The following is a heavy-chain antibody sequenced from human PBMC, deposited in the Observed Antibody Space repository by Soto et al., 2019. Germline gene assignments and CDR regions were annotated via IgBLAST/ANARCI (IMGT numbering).Heavy chain of an antibody. CDR3: AKSGNGAVAGTWVDY. CDR1: GFTFSSYA. D-gene: IGHD6-19*01. CDR2: ISGSGGST. J-gene: IGHJ4*02. V-gene: IGHV3-23*01. Sequence: EVQLLESGGGLVQPGGSLRLSCAASGFTFSSYAMSWVRQAPGKGLEWVSAISGSGGSTYYADSVKGRFTNSRDNSKNTLYLQMNSLRAEDTAVYYCAKSGNGAVAGTWVDYWGKGTLVTVSS.